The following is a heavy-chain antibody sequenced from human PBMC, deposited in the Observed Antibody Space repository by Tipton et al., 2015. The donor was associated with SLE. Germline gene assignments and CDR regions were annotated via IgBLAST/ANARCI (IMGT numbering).Heavy chain of an antibody. CDR3: ARVVSSGWPYYYYYGMDV. J-gene: IGHJ6*02. Sequence: TLSLTCAVYGGSFSGYYWSWIRQSPGKGLEWIGEINHSGSTNYNPSLKSRVPTSVDTSKNQFSLKLSSVTAADTAVYYCARVVSSGWPYYYYYGMDVWGQGTTVTVSS. D-gene: IGHD6-19*01. V-gene: IGHV4-34*01. CDR1: GGSFSGYY. CDR2: INHSGST.